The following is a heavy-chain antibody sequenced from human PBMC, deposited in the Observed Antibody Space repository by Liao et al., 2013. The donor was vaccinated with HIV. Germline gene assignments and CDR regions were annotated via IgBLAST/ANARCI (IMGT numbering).Heavy chain of an antibody. CDR3: VRRGEVLYPHWFDP. D-gene: IGHD3-16*01. J-gene: IGHJ5*02. CDR2: INRGGTT. CDR1: GGSFSGYF. Sequence: QVQLQQWGAGLLKPSETLSLTCAVYGGSFSGYFWTWIRHSPGKGLEWIAEINRGGTTDSNPSLKSRVTVSVDPSKNQFSLKLTSVTAADTAIYYCVRRGEVLYPHWFDPWGQGTPVTVSS. V-gene: IGHV4-34*01.